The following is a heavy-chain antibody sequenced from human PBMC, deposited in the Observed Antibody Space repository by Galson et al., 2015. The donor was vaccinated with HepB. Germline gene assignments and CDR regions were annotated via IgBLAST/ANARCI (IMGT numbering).Heavy chain of an antibody. CDR1: GYTFTYG. CDR2: ISAYTGNT. Sequence: SCKASGYTFTYGISWVRQTPGQGLEWMGWISAYTGNTNYAQKFQGRVTMTTDKSTSTAYMNLRSLRSDDTAVYYCARDYGGGGYYDTRAWGQGTLVTVSS. J-gene: IGHJ4*02. D-gene: IGHD3-22*01. V-gene: IGHV1-18*01. CDR3: ARDYGGGGYYDTRA.